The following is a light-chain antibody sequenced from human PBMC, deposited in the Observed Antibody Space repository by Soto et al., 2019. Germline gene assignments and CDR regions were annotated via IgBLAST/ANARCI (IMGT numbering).Light chain of an antibody. CDR3: QQRNDRPPMYT. CDR2: DAS. J-gene: IGKJ2*01. CDR1: QSVSSY. Sequence: EIVLTQSPATLSLSPGERATLSCRASQSVSSYLAWYQQKPGQAPRLLIYDASNRATGIPARFSGSGSGTDFTLTISSLEPEDFAVYYCQQRNDRPPMYTFGQGTKLEIK. V-gene: IGKV3-11*01.